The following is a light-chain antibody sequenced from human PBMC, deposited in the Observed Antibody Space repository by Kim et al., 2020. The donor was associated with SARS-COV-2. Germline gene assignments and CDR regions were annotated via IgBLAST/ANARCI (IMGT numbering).Light chain of an antibody. CDR2: REN. CDR3: QVSDSSTWV. Sequence: VAMGQPARVTCGGTNIGSNNVHWYQQKPGQAPGLVIYRENNRPAGIPERFSGSHTGGTAALTISGAQAEDEADYFCQVSDSSTWVFGGGTQLTVL. V-gene: IGLV3-9*01. J-gene: IGLJ2*01. CDR1: NIGSNN.